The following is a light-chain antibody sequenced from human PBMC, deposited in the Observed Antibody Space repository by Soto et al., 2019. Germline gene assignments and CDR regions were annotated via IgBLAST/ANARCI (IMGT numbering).Light chain of an antibody. V-gene: IGLV1-40*01. CDR3: QSYDSSLSGWV. CDR1: SSNIGAGFD. Sequence: QAVVTQPPSVSGAPGQRVTISCTGSSSNIGAGFDVHWYRHLPGTAPDLLIYDNNSRPSGVPDRFSGSKSGTSASLAITGLQAEDEGDYYCQSYDSSLSGWVFGGGTKLTVL. CDR2: DNN. J-gene: IGLJ3*02.